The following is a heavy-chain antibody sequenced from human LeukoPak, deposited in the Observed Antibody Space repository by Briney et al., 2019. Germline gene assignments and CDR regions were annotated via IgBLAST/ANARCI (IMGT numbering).Heavy chain of an antibody. Sequence: GASVKVSCKASGYTFTSYGISWVRQAPGQGLEWMGWISAYNGNTNYAQKLQGRVTMTTDTSTSTAYMELRSLRSDDTAVYYCARKKMATITEFDDYWGQGTLVTVSS. J-gene: IGHJ4*02. V-gene: IGHV1-18*01. D-gene: IGHD5-24*01. CDR1: GYTFTSYG. CDR3: ARKKMATITEFDDY. CDR2: ISAYNGNT.